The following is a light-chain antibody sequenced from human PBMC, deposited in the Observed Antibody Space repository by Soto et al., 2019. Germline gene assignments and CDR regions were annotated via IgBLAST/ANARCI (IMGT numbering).Light chain of an antibody. CDR3: RSYTSSSTVV. V-gene: IGLV2-14*01. CDR1: SSDVCGYNY. Sequence: QSALTQPASVSGSPGQSITISCTGTSSDVCGYNYVSWYQQHPVKAPKLMSYDVSNRPSGVSNRFSGSRSGNTASLTISGLQAEDEADYYCRSYTSSSTVVFVGGTKLTVL. CDR2: DVS. J-gene: IGLJ2*01.